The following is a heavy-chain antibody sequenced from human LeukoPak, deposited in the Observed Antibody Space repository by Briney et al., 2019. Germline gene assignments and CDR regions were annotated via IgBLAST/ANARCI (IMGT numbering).Heavy chain of an antibody. D-gene: IGHD5-12*01. CDR1: GASISSSSW. Sequence: PSETLSLTCAVSGASISSSSWWNWVRQPPGKGLEWIGEIYHRGSTNYNPSLKSRVTMSIDKSKNQFSLKLASVTTADTAVYYCARDRWLGYWGQGTLVTVSS. V-gene: IGHV4-4*02. J-gene: IGHJ4*02. CDR2: IYHRGST. CDR3: ARDRWLGY.